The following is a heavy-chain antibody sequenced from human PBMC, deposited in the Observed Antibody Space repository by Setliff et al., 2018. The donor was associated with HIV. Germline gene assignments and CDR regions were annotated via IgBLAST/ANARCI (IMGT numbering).Heavy chain of an antibody. V-gene: IGHV3-30*04. CDR2: ISYDGNHK. CDR3: ARGGTDDFWPPEF. CDR1: GITFSSLP. J-gene: IGHJ4*02. D-gene: IGHD3-3*01. Sequence: PGGSLRLSCAASGITFSSLPIHWVRQAPGKGLEWVALISYDGNHKYYADTVKGRFTISRDNSKNAVFLQMNNLRSEDSAMYYCARGGTDDFWPPEFWGQGTLVTVSS.